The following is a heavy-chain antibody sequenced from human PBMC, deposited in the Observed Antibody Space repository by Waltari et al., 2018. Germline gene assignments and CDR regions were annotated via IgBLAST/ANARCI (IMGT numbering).Heavy chain of an antibody. CDR2: ISSSSSTI. J-gene: IGHJ3*02. V-gene: IGHV3-48*04. CDR1: GFTFSSYS. CDR3: ARDQSSAFDI. Sequence: EVQLVESGGGLVQPGGSLRLSCAASGFTFSSYSMNWVRQAPGKGLEWVSYISSSSSTIYYADSVKGRFTISRDNAKNSLYLQMNSLRAEDTAVYYCARDQSSAFDIWGQGTMVTVSS.